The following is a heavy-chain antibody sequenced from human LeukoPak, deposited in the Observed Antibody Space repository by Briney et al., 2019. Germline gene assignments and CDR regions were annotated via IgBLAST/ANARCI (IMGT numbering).Heavy chain of an antibody. CDR2: IYTSGSTYSGST. CDR3: ARDFATWYFDY. J-gene: IGHJ4*02. Sequence: SETLSLTCSVSGASISTYYWSWIRQPAGKGLEWIGRIYTSGSTYSGSTYYNPSLKSRVTMSGDTSKNQLSLKLSSVTAADTAVYYCARDFATWYFDYWGQGTLVTVSS. V-gene: IGHV4-4*07. D-gene: IGHD2-15*01. CDR1: GASISTYY.